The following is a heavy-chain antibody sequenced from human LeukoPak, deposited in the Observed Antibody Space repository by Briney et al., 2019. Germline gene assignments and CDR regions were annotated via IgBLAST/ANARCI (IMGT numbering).Heavy chain of an antibody. CDR1: GFTFSSYW. CDR3: ARGGPYSYGYLPDY. CDR2: VNSDGTST. Sequence: GGSLRLSCAASGFTFSSYWMFWVRQAPGKGLVWVSRVNSDGTSTNYADSVKGRFTVSRDNAKNTLYLQMNSLRAEDTAVYYCARGGPYSYGYLPDYWGQGTLVTVSS. D-gene: IGHD5-18*01. J-gene: IGHJ4*02. V-gene: IGHV3-74*01.